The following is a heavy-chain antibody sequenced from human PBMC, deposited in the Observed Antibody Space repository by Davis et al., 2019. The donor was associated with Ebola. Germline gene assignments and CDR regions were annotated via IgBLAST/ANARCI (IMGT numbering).Heavy chain of an antibody. D-gene: IGHD6-13*01. J-gene: IGHJ6*02. V-gene: IGHV4-34*01. CDR3: ARDRGIAAVRYYYYYGMDV. Sequence: MPSETLSLTCAVYGGSFSGYYWSWIRQPPGKGLEWIGEINHSGSTNYNPSLKSRVTISVDTSKNQFSLKLSSVTAADTAVYYCARDRGIAAVRYYYYYGMDVWGQGTTVTVSS. CDR1: GGSFSGYY. CDR2: INHSGST.